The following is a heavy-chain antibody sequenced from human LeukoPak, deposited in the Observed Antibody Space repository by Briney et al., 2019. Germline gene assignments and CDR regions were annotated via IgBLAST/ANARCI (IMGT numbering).Heavy chain of an antibody. CDR2: IYYSGST. J-gene: IGHJ6*02. D-gene: IGHD2-15*01. CDR3: ARDQNCSGGSCYSPGYYGMDV. CDR1: GGSISSYY. V-gene: IGHV4-59*01. Sequence: KPSETLSLTCTVSGGSISSYYRSWIRQPPGKGLEWIGYIYYSGSTNYNPSLKSRVTISVDTSTNQFSLKLSSVTAADTAVYYCARDQNCSGGSCYSPGYYGMDVWGQGTTVTVSS.